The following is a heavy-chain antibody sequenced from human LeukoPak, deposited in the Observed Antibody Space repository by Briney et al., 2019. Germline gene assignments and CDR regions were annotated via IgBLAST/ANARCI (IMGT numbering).Heavy chain of an antibody. CDR3: ARDPRNLGLDP. J-gene: IGHJ5*02. Sequence: GGSLRLSCAASGFIFSGYWMYWVRQAPGKGPVWVSRLNGDGSIANYADSVKGRFTVSRDNAKDTLFLQMNSLRVEDTAVYYCARDPRNLGLDPWGQGTLVTVSS. CDR1: GFIFSGYW. D-gene: IGHD3-10*01. V-gene: IGHV3-74*01. CDR2: LNGDGSIA.